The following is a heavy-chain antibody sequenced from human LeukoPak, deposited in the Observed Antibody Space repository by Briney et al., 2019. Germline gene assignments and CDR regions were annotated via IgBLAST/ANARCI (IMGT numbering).Heavy chain of an antibody. CDR1: GGSISNTGYY. J-gene: IGHJ3*02. Sequence: SETLSLTCTVSGGSISNTGYYWGWIRQPPGKGLQWIGSFYYSGRSYYNPSLKSRVTISVDTSKNQFSLKLSSVTAADTAVYYCASSAVAGTQEDAFDIWGQGTMVTVSS. CDR2: FYYSGRS. CDR3: ASSAVAGTQEDAFDI. D-gene: IGHD6-19*01. V-gene: IGHV4-39*07.